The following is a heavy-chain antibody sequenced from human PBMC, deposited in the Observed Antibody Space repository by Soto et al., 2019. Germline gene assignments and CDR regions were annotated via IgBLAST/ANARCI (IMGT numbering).Heavy chain of an antibody. Sequence: ASVKVSCKASGYTFTSHAMHWVRQAPGQSLEWMGWINAGNGNTKYSQKFQGRVTITRDTSATTAYMQLSSLRSEDTAVYYCATTGATMIVADLGGMDVWGQGTTVTVSS. CDR1: GYTFTSHA. CDR2: INAGNGNT. V-gene: IGHV1-3*01. CDR3: ATTGATMIVADLGGMDV. J-gene: IGHJ6*02. D-gene: IGHD3-22*01.